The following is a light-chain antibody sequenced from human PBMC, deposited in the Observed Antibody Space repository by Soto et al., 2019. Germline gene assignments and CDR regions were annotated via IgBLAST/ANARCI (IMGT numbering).Light chain of an antibody. Sequence: DIQMAQSQSSLSASVGDRVTITCRASQSISSYLNWYQQKPGKAPKLLIYAASRLQSGVPSRFSGSGSGTDVALTISSLQPEDFATHYCQQSYSTPLTFGGRTKEEI. CDR2: AAS. CDR3: QQSYSTPLT. CDR1: QSISSY. V-gene: IGKV1-39*01. J-gene: IGKJ4*01.